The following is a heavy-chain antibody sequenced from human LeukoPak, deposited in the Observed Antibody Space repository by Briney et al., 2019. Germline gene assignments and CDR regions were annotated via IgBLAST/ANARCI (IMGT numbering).Heavy chain of an antibody. Sequence: ASVKVSCKGSGYTFTDYYLHWVRQAPGQGLEWMGYINPRDGGTSSPQNFRGRVTMTTDASSSTAYMELSRLTSGDTAIYYCAREGNGLLSKDLDYWGQGTLVTVSS. D-gene: IGHD2-15*01. V-gene: IGHV1-2*02. CDR1: GYTFTDYY. J-gene: IGHJ4*02. CDR2: INPRDGGT. CDR3: AREGNGLLSKDLDY.